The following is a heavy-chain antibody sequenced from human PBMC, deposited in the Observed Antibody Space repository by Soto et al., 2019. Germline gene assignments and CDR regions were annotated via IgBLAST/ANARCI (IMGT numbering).Heavy chain of an antibody. Sequence: PGGSLRLSCAASGFTFSSYAMHWVRQAPGKGLEWVAVISYDGSNKYYADSVKGRFTISRDNSKNTLYLQMNSLRAEDTAVYYCARDEERLRLGELSLFDYWGQGTLVTVSS. J-gene: IGHJ4*02. V-gene: IGHV3-30-3*01. CDR3: ARDEERLRLGELSLFDY. CDR2: ISYDGSNK. D-gene: IGHD3-16*02. CDR1: GFTFSSYA.